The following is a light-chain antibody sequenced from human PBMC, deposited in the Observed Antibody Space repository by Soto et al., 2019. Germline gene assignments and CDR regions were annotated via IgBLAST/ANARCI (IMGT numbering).Light chain of an antibody. CDR1: QSVSNNS. V-gene: IGKV3-20*01. Sequence: MSXXPGEXATVXXWASQSVSNNSLAWYQQKPLQPPSLLVYARSNSPTAMPNRFAPGKSGTHFTLSINSRESEVFAVYYFQHYPTSGTFGQGATVDI. J-gene: IGKJ1*01. CDR2: ARS. CDR3: QHYPTSGT.